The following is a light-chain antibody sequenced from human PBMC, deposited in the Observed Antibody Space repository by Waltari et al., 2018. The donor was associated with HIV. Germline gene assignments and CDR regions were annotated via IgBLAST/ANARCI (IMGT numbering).Light chain of an antibody. V-gene: IGLV6-57*03. CDR1: SRPWANKY. CDR3: QSFDTTNHWV. CDR2: EDR. J-gene: IGLJ3*02. Sequence: FMLTKPHSGSASPGKTVISSCTRDSRPWANKYVQWFPRRPGSAPTTLLYEDRRRPSGVPDRFSGSIDRSSNSASLTISGVMTEDEADYYCQSFDTTNHWVFGGGTKLTVL.